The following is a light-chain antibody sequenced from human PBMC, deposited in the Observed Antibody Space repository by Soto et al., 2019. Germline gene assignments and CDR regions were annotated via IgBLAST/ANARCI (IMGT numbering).Light chain of an antibody. J-gene: IGKJ2*02. CDR3: QQYNNWPRGT. V-gene: IGKV3-15*01. CDR1: QNINSN. CDR2: GAS. Sequence: ETVMPQSPATLSVSPGETATLSCRASQNINSNLAWYQQKPGQAPRLLIYGASTRATGIPDRFSGGGSGTEFTLTISSLQSEDFAVYSCQQYNNWPRGTFGQGTKLEIK.